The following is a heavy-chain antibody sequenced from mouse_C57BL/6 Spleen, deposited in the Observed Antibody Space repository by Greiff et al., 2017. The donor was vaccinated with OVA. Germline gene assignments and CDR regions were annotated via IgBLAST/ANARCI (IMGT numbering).Heavy chain of an antibody. V-gene: IGHV2-5*01. D-gene: IGHD6-5*01. CDR3: AKAYYDYYAMDY. Sequence: VKLVESGPGLVQPSQSLSITCTVSGFSLTSYGVHWVRQSPGKGLEWLGVIWRGGSTDYNAAFMSRLSITKDNSKSQVFFKMNSLQADDTAIYYCAKAYYDYYAMDYWGQGTSVTVSS. CDR1: GFSLTSYG. CDR2: IWRGGST. J-gene: IGHJ4*01.